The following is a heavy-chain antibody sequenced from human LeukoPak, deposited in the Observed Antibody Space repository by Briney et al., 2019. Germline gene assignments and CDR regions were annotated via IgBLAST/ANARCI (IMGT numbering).Heavy chain of an antibody. V-gene: IGHV3-11*04. CDR1: GFTFSDYY. Sequence: GGSLRLSCPASGFTFSDYYMSWIRQAPGKGLEWVSYISSSGSTIYYADSVKGRFTISRDNAKNSLYLQMNSLRAEDTAVYYCARVSVLYPDAFDIWGQGTMVTVSS. CDR2: ISSSGSTI. J-gene: IGHJ3*02. CDR3: ARVSVLYPDAFDI. D-gene: IGHD2-2*02.